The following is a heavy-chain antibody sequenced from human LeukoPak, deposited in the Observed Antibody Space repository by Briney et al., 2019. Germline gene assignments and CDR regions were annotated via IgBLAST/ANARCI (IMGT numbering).Heavy chain of an antibody. CDR3: AREATVVTHLLHYYYYMDV. J-gene: IGHJ6*03. V-gene: IGHV4-34*01. D-gene: IGHD4-23*01. CDR2: INHSGST. CDR1: GGSFSGYY. Sequence: SETLSLTCAVYGGSFSGYYWSWIRQPPGKGLEWIGEINHSGSTNYNPSLKSRVTISIDTSKNQFSLKLSSVTAADTAVYYCAREATVVTHLLHYYYYMDVWGKGTTVTISS.